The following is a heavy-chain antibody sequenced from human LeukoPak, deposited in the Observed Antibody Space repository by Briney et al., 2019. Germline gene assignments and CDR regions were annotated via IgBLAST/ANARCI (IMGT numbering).Heavy chain of an antibody. D-gene: IGHD3-10*01. V-gene: IGHV3-30*03. J-gene: IGHJ4*02. CDR1: GFTFSSYG. CDR2: ISKDGSNK. Sequence: GGPLRLSCAASGFTFSSYGMHWVRQAPGRGLEWVAVISKDGSNKYYADSVKGRFTISRDNSKNTLYLQMNSLRAEDTAVYYCARDGGFYFDYWGQGTLVTVSS. CDR3: ARDGGFYFDY.